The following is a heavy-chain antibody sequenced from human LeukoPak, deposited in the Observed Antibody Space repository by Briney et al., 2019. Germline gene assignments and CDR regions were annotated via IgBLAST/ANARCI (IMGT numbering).Heavy chain of an antibody. Sequence: GGSLILSCAASGFTFSSYAMSWVRQAPGKGLEWVSAISGSGGSTYYADSVKGRFTISRDNSKNTLYLQMNSLRAEDTAVYYCAKDLVIVGLGLDDWGQGTLVTVSS. D-gene: IGHD3-22*01. J-gene: IGHJ4*02. CDR2: ISGSGGST. CDR3: AKDLVIVGLGLDD. CDR1: GFTFSSYA. V-gene: IGHV3-23*01.